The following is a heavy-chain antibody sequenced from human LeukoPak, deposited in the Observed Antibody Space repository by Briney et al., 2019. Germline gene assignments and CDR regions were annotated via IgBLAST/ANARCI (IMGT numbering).Heavy chain of an antibody. V-gene: IGHV1-69*13. CDR1: GGTFSSYA. CDR2: IIPIFGTA. CDR3: ARGYHSSGYSPTFDY. D-gene: IGHD3-22*01. J-gene: IGHJ4*02. Sequence: ASVKVSCKASGGTFSSYAISWVRQAPGQGLEWMGGIIPIFGTANYAQKFQGRVTITADESTSTAHMELSSLRSEDTAVYYCARGYHSSGYSPTFDYWGQGTLVTVSS.